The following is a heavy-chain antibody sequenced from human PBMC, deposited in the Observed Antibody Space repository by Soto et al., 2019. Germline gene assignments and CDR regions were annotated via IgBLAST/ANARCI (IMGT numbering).Heavy chain of an antibody. J-gene: IGHJ4*02. CDR1: GFTFNNYA. Sequence: EVQLLESGGGLVQPGGSLRLSCVVSGFTFNNYAMNWVRQAPGKGLEWVSGISASGGSTYYADSVKGRFTISRDSSKHTLYLQMNSLRADDTAIYYCAIHFYYGSGSYYAVDYWCQGTRVTVSS. D-gene: IGHD3-10*01. V-gene: IGHV3-23*01. CDR3: AIHFYYGSGSYYAVDY. CDR2: ISASGGST.